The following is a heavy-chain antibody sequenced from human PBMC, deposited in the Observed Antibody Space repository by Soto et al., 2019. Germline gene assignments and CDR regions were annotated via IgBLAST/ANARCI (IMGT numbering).Heavy chain of an antibody. Sequence: GGSLKRSCAASGFTFSSYSMNWVLQAPGKGLEWVSYISSSSSTIYYADSVKGRFTISRDNAKNSLYLQMNSLRDEDTAVYYCATSDYSTYTSGMDVWGQGTTVTVSS. V-gene: IGHV3-48*02. CDR1: GFTFSSYS. D-gene: IGHD4-4*01. CDR3: ATSDYSTYTSGMDV. CDR2: ISSSSSTI. J-gene: IGHJ6*02.